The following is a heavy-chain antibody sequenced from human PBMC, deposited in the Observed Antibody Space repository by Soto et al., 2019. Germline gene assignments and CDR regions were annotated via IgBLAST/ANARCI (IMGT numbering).Heavy chain of an antibody. CDR2: INAGNGNT. V-gene: IGHV1-3*01. Sequence: ASVKVSCKASGYTFTIYAMHWARQAPGQRLEWMGWINAGNGNTKYSQKFQGRVTITRDTSASTAYMELSSLRSEDTAVYYCARSIVVVTSFDYWGQGTLVTVSS. J-gene: IGHJ4*02. D-gene: IGHD3-22*01. CDR3: ARSIVVVTSFDY. CDR1: GYTFTIYA.